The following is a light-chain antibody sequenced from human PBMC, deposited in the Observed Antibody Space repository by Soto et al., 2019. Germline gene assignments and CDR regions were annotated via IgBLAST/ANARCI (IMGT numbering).Light chain of an antibody. CDR1: QSVSSN. J-gene: IGKJ4*01. CDR3: QQYNNWPLT. V-gene: IGKV3-15*01. CDR2: GAS. Sequence: EIVLTQSPGSLSLSPRETATLSCRASQSVSSNHLAWYQQKPGQAPRLLIYGASTRATDIPARFSGSGSGTEFTLTISSLQSEDFAVYYCQQYNNWPLTFGGGTKVDIK.